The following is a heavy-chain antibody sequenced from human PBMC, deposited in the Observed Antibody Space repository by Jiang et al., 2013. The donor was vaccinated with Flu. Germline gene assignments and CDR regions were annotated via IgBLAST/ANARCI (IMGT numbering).Heavy chain of an antibody. Sequence: GAEVKKPGASVKVSCKASGYTFTSYGISWVRQAPGQGLEWMGWISAYNGNTNYAQKLQGRVTMTTDTSTSTAYMELRSLRSDDTAVYYCARAPXRDVVSNYFDYWGQGTLVTVSS. CDR2: ISAYNGNT. J-gene: IGHJ4*02. D-gene: IGHD2-21*01. CDR1: GYTFTSYG. V-gene: IGHV1-18*01. CDR3: ARAPXRDVVSNYFDY.